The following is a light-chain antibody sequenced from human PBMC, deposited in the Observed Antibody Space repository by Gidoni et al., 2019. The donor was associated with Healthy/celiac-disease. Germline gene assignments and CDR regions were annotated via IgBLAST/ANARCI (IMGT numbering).Light chain of an antibody. V-gene: IGKV1-9*01. CDR1: QGISSY. J-gene: IGKJ3*01. Sequence: DIQLTQSPSFLSASVGDRVTITCRASQGISSYLAWYQQKPGKAPKLLIYAASTLQSGVPSRFSGSGSGTEFTLTISSLQPEDFATYYCQQFNSYPPTFGHGTKVDIK. CDR2: AAS. CDR3: QQFNSYPPT.